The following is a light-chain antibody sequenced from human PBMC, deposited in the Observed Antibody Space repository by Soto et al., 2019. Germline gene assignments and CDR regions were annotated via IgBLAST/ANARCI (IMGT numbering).Light chain of an antibody. CDR3: QQYNPYSPWT. V-gene: IGKV1-5*03. CDR2: KAS. J-gene: IGKJ5*01. CDR1: QSITGW. Sequence: DIQMTQSPPTLSASVGDRVTISCRASQSITGWLAWFQQKPGKAPKLLISKASKLESGVPSRFSGSGSGTDFTLTISGLQPDDFATYYCQQYNPYSPWTFGQGTRLEI.